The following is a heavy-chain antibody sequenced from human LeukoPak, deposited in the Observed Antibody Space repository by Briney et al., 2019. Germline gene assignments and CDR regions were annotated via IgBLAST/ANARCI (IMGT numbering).Heavy chain of an antibody. CDR3: ANLGTSTIARAA. V-gene: IGHV3-48*04. D-gene: IGHD1-7*01. Sequence: GGSLRLSCAASGFTFSSFGMHWVRQAPGKGLEWVSFISSSGSTIYYADSVKGRFTISRDNAKNSLYLQMNSLRAEDTAVYYCANLGTSTIARAAWGQGTLVTVSS. CDR2: ISSSGSTI. CDR1: GFTFSSFG. J-gene: IGHJ4*02.